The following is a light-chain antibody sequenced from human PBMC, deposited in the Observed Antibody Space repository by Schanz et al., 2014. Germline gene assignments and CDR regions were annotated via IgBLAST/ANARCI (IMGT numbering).Light chain of an antibody. CDR1: SSDIGAHNY. V-gene: IGLV2-14*03. J-gene: IGLJ2*01. CDR2: DVH. CDR3: CSYSHTRTFVL. Sequence: QSALTQPASVSGSPGQSITIFCTGTSSDIGAHNYVSWYQQHPGKAPKLIVYDVHDRPSGVSYRFSGSKSGYTASLTIYGLQAEDEATYYCCSYSHTRTFVLFGGGTKLPVL.